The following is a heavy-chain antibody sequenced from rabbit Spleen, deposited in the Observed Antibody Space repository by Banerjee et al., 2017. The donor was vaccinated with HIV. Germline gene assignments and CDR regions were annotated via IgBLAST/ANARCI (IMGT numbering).Heavy chain of an antibody. J-gene: IGHJ6*01. V-gene: IGHV1S45*01. CDR3: ARDTGSSFSSYGMDL. Sequence: QEQLVESGGGLVKPGASLTLTCTASGFSFSSGYDMCWVRQAPGKGLEWIGTIWTGSTGITWYASWAKGRFTISKTSSTTVTLQMTSLTVADTATYFCARDTGSSFSSYGMDLWGPGTLVTVS. CDR1: GFSFSSGYD. D-gene: IGHD8-1*01. CDR2: IWTGSTGIT.